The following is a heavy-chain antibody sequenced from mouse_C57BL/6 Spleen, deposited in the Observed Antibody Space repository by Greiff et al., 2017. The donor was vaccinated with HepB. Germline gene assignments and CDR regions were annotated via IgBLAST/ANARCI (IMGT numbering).Heavy chain of an antibody. V-gene: IGHV3-6*01. Sequence: ESGPGLVKPSQSLSLTCSVTGYSITSGYYWNWIRQFPGNKLEWMGYISYDGSNNYNPSLKNRISITRDTSKNQFFLKLNSVTTEDTATCYWARALTGEYFDVWGTGTTVTVSS. J-gene: IGHJ1*03. CDR3: ARALTGEYFDV. CDR2: ISYDGSN. CDR1: GYSITSGYY. D-gene: IGHD4-1*01.